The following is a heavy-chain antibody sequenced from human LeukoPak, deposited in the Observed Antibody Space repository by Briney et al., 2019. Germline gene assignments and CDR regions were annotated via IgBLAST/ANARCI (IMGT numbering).Heavy chain of an antibody. CDR1: GFTFSNYA. Sequence: GGSLRLSCTASGFTFSNYAMSWVRQAPGKGLEWVANVRGSGETYYTESVKGRFTISRDNSKNTVYLQMNSLRAEDTALFYCARDLRDAFDIWGQGTTVTVSS. CDR2: VRGSGET. J-gene: IGHJ3*02. V-gene: IGHV3-23*01. CDR3: ARDLRDAFDI.